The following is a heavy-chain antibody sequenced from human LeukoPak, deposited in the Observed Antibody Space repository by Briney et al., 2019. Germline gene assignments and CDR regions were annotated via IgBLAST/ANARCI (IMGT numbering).Heavy chain of an antibody. CDR1: GGSISSYY. D-gene: IGHD6-6*01. CDR2: IYNSGST. CDR3: ARDRVGSSSDYMDV. J-gene: IGHJ6*03. V-gene: IGHV4-4*07. Sequence: SETLSLTCTVSGGSISSYYWRWIRQPAGKGLEWIGRIYNSGSTNYNPSLKSRVTMSVDTSKNQFSLKLSSVTAADTAVYYCARDRVGSSSDYMDVWGKGTTVTVSS.